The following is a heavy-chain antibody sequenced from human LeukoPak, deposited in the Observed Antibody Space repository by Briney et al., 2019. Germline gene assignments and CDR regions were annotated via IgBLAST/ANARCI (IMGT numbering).Heavy chain of an antibody. Sequence: GSLRLSCAASGFTFSNAWMSWVRQAPGKGLEWVGRIKSKTDGGTTDYAAPVKGRFTISRDNSKNTLYLQMNSLRAEDTAVYYCARDQRDCSSTSCYLDYWGQGTLVTVSS. CDR1: GFTFSNAW. J-gene: IGHJ4*02. CDR2: IKSKTDGGTT. CDR3: ARDQRDCSSTSCYLDY. D-gene: IGHD2-2*01. V-gene: IGHV3-15*01.